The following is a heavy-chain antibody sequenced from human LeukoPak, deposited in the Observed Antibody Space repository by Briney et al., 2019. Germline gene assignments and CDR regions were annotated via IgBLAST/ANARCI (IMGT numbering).Heavy chain of an antibody. V-gene: IGHV1-2*02. CDR3: ARDRNSGSSLDI. Sequence: ASVKVSCKASGYTFTDYYIHWVRQAPGQGLEWMGWIYPYSGDTNYAQNFQGRVTMTRDTSISTAYMELSSLKSDDTAVYYCARDRNSGSSLDIWGQGTMLTVSS. CDR1: GYTFTDYY. J-gene: IGHJ3*02. D-gene: IGHD6-6*01. CDR2: IYPYSGDT.